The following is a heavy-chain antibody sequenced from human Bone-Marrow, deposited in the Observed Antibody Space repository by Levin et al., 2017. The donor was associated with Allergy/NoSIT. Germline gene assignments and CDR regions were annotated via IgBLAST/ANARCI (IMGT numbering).Heavy chain of an antibody. CDR2: MNPNSGNT. Sequence: ASVKVSCKASGYTFTSYDINWVRQAPGQGLEWMGWMNPNSGNTGYAQKFQARVTMTRDTSISTAYMELSSLSSEDTAVYYCARDYGGNSGWFDPWGQGTLVTVSS. CDR1: GYTFTSYD. CDR3: ARDYGGNSGWFDP. D-gene: IGHD4-23*01. V-gene: IGHV1-8*01. J-gene: IGHJ5*02.